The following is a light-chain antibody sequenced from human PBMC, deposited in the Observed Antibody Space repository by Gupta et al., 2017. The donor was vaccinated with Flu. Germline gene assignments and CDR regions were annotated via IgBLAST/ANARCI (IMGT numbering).Light chain of an antibody. CDR3: MQSMQLLRT. J-gene: IGKJ1*01. CDR1: QSLLHSDGKTY. CDR2: EVS. V-gene: IGKV2D-29*01. Sequence: DIVLTQTPLSLSVTPGQPASISCKSSQSLLHSDGKTYLSWYLQRPGQPPQLLIYEVSNRLSGVPDRFGGSGSRTDFILKISRVEAEDVGLYFCMQSMQLLRTFGQGTQVEIK.